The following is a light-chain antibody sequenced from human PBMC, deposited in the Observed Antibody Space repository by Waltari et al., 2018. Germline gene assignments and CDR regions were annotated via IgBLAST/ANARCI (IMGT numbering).Light chain of an antibody. CDR3: QQYNGYPLT. CDR1: QDISIS. V-gene: IGKV1-16*02. J-gene: IGKJ4*01. CDR2: AAS. Sequence: DIKMTQSPSSLSASVGDRVTITCRASQDISISLAWFQQKPGKAPKSLSYAASSLQSGVPSKFSGSGSGTDFTLTINSLQPEDFATYFCQQYNGYPLTFGGGTKVEIK.